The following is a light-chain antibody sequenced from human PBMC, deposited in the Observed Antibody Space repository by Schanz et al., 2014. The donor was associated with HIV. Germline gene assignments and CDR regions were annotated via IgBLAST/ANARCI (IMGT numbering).Light chain of an antibody. J-gene: IGKJ1*01. CDR1: QSVGTN. CDR3: QQYVNWPRT. V-gene: IGKV3-15*01. Sequence: EIVMTQSPATLSVSPGEKVTLSCRASQSVGTNLAWYQQKPGQTPSLLIYGASTRATDIPARFGGSGSGTDFALTISSLQSEDFAVYYCQQYVNWPRTFGQGTKVQI. CDR2: GAS.